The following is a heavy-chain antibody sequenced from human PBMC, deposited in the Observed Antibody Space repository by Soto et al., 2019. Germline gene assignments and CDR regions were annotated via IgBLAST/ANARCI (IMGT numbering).Heavy chain of an antibody. Sequence: GESLKISCKGSGYSFTSYWIGWVRQMPGKGLEWMGIIYPGDSDTRYSPSFQGQVTISADKSISTAYLQWSSLKASDTAMYYCARHSGRYGLYYYSYGMDVWGQGTTVTVSS. J-gene: IGHJ6*02. CDR2: IYPGDSDT. CDR1: GYSFTSYW. CDR3: ARHSGRYGLYYYSYGMDV. V-gene: IGHV5-51*01. D-gene: IGHD3-10*01.